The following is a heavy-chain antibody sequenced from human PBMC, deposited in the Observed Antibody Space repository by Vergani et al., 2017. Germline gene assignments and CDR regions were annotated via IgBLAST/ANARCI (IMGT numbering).Heavy chain of an antibody. CDR2: ISYDGSNK. J-gene: IGHJ4*02. CDR1: GFTFSSYA. CDR3: AREGYSSSSRPFDY. Sequence: QVQLVESGGGVVQPGRSLRLSCAASGFTFSSYAMHWVRQAPGKGLEWVAVISYDGSNKYYADSVKGRFTISRDNSKNTLYLQMNSLRAEDTAVYYCAREGYSSSSRPFDYWGQGTLVTVSS. V-gene: IGHV3-30-3*01. D-gene: IGHD6-6*01.